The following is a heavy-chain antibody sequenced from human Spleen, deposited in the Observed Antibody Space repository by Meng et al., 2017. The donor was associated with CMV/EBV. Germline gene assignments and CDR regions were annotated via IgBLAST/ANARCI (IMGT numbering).Heavy chain of an antibody. D-gene: IGHD3-3*01. CDR2: ISSSGGST. CDR1: GFTFITYA. Sequence: GGSLRLSCAASGFTFITYAMSWVRQAPGKGLEWVSAISSSGGSTDYVDSVKGRFTISSDNSKNTLYLQLNSLRAEDTAVYSCAKRPGSGYYSKYYFDYWGQGALVTVSS. J-gene: IGHJ4*02. CDR3: AKRPGSGYYSKYYFDY. V-gene: IGHV3-23*01.